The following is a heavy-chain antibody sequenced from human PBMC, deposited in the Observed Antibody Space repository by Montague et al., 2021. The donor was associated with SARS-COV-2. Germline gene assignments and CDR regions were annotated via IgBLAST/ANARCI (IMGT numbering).Heavy chain of an antibody. J-gene: IGHJ4*02. CDR2: FYYSLNT. CDR3: ARDSFEAPLFFDY. V-gene: IGHV4-59*01. CDR1: GGSISTYY. D-gene: IGHD3-16*01. Sequence: SETPSLTCTVSGGSISTYYWNWIRQSPGKGLEWLGYFYYSLNTNYNPSLKGRLTISVDTSENQVSLNLRSVTAADTAVYYCARDSFEAPLFFDYWGQGILVTVSS.